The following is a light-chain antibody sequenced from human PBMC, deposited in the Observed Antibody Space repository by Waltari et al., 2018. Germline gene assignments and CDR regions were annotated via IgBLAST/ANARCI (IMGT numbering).Light chain of an antibody. CDR3: QQYGSSPRALT. CDR2: GAS. V-gene: IGKV3-20*01. CDR1: QSVSSSY. J-gene: IGKJ4*01. Sequence: EIVLTQSPGTLSLSPGERATLSCRVSQSVSSSYLAWYQQKPGQAPRLLIYGASSRATGIPDRFSGSGSGTDFTLTISRLEPEDFAVYYCQQYGSSPRALTFGGGTKVEIK.